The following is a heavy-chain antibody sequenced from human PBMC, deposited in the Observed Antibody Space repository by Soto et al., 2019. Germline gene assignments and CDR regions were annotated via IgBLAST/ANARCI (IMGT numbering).Heavy chain of an antibody. J-gene: IGHJ4*02. Sequence: SETLSLTCTVSGGSISSYYWSWIRQPPGKGLEWIGEINHSGSTNYNPSLKSRVTLSVDTSTNQFSLKVSSVTAADTAVYYCARANYFESSGPFDYWGPGTLVTVSS. CDR3: ARANYFESSGPFDY. CDR1: GGSISSYY. D-gene: IGHD3-22*01. V-gene: IGHV4-34*09. CDR2: INHSGST.